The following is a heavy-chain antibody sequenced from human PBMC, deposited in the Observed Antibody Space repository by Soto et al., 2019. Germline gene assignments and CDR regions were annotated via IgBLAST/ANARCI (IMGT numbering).Heavy chain of an antibody. CDR2: IYYSGST. Sequence: LSLTCTVSGGSISSGGYYWSWIRQHPGKGLEWIGYIYYSGSTYYNPSLKSRVTISVDTSKNQFSLKLSSVTAADTAVYYCARSADTAMANFDYWGQGTLVTVSS. J-gene: IGHJ4*02. D-gene: IGHD5-18*01. V-gene: IGHV4-31*03. CDR3: ARSADTAMANFDY. CDR1: GGSISSGGYY.